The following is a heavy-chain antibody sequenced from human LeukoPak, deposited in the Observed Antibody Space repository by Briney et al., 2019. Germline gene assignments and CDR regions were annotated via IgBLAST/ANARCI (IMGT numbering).Heavy chain of an antibody. V-gene: IGHV3-74*01. CDR3: ARSEQQDFGDYEFDY. J-gene: IGHJ4*02. D-gene: IGHD4-17*01. CDR2: INRDGSST. Sequence: RGSLRLSCAASGFTFSTYWMHWVRQAPGKGLVWVSRINRDGSSTSYADSVKGRFTISRDNAKNTLYLQMNSLRAEDTAVYYCARSEQQDFGDYEFDYWGQGTLVTVSS. CDR1: GFTFSTYW.